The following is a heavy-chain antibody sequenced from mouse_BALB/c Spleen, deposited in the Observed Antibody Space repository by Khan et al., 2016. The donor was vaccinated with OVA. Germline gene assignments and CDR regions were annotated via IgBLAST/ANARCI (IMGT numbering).Heavy chain of an antibody. CDR1: GYTFTNYG. D-gene: IGHD2-1*01. CDR2: INTYTGEP. Sequence: QIQLVQSGPELKKPGETVKISCKASGYTFTNYGMNWVKQAPGKALKWMGWINTYTGEPTYADDFKGRFAFSLETSASTAYLQINNLKNEDTATYFCARVGNYWYFDVWGAGITVTVSS. V-gene: IGHV9-3-1*01. J-gene: IGHJ1*01. CDR3: ARVGNYWYFDV.